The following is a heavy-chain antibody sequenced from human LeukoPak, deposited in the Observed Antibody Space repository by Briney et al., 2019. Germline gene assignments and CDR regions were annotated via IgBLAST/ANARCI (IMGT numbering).Heavy chain of an antibody. V-gene: IGHV1-2*02. Sequence: ASVKVSCKASGYTFTDYYIHWVRQAPGQGLEWMGWINPNSGDTNYAQKFQGRVAMTRDTSISTAYMELSNVRSADTALYYCARAGTESKWGLPRADYYYMDVWGKGTTVTVSS. CDR3: ARAGTESKWGLPRADYYYMDV. D-gene: IGHD7-27*01. J-gene: IGHJ6*03. CDR2: INPNSGDT. CDR1: GYTFTDYY.